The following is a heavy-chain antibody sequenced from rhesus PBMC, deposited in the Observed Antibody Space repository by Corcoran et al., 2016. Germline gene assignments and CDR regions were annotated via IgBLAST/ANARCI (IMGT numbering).Heavy chain of an antibody. CDR1: GYRFNSYW. J-gene: IGHJ5-1*01. CDR3: ARRGNNNRFDV. CDR2: IVPSDSDT. V-gene: IGHV5-20*02. Sequence: EVQLVQSGAGVKRPGEPLKISFKDFGYRFNSYWISWVRQMPGKGLGWRGTIVPSDSDTRYSPSVQGQVTISADKSISTAYLRWSSLKASDTATYYCARRGNNNRFDVWGPGVLVTVSS. D-gene: IGHD1-44*01.